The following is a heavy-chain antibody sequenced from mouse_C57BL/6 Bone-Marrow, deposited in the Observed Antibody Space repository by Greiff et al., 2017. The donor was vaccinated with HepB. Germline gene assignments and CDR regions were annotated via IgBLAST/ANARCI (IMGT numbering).Heavy chain of an antibody. Sequence: QVQLKESGAELARPGASVKLSCKASGYTFTSYGISWVKQRTGQGLEWIGEIYPRSGNTYYNEKFKGKATLTADKSSSTAYMELRSLTSEDSAVYFCATPLGLGPLFDYWGQGTTLTVSS. CDR1: GYTFTSYG. CDR3: ATPLGLGPLFDY. CDR2: IYPRSGNT. V-gene: IGHV1-81*01. D-gene: IGHD4-1*01. J-gene: IGHJ2*01.